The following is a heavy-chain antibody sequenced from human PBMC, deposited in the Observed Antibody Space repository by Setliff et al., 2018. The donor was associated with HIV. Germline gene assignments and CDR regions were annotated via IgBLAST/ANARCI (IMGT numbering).Heavy chain of an antibody. D-gene: IGHD6-19*01. V-gene: IGHV3-7*03. CDR1: RFTFNDYW. J-gene: IGHJ4*02. Sequence: GGSLRLSCVASRFTFNDYWMSWVRQAPGKGLEWVANIDRDGSETNYVDSVKSRFTISRDNAKNSLYLQMNSLRAEDTAVYYCANMQWASNAWYSFDYWGQGALVTVSS. CDR3: ANMQWASNAWYSFDY. CDR2: IDRDGSET.